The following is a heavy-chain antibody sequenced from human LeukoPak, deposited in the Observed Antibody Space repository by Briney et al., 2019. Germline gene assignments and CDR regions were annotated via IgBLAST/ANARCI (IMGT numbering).Heavy chain of an antibody. CDR1: GGSISSYY. V-gene: IGHV4-59*01. Sequence: PSETLSLTCTVSGGSISSYYWSWIRQPPGKGLEWIGYIYYSGSTNYNPSLKSRVTISVDTSKNQFSLKLSSVTAADTAVYYCARVSDTAMALGFDYWGQGTLVTVSS. J-gene: IGHJ4*02. CDR3: ARVSDTAMALGFDY. D-gene: IGHD5-18*01. CDR2: IYYSGST.